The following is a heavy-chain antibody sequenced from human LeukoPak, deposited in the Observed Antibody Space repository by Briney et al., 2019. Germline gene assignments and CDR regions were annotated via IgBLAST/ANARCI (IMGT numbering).Heavy chain of an antibody. J-gene: IGHJ4*02. CDR1: GFTFSSYA. CDR3: ASDATAMIVVATKTQIDY. Sequence: PGRSLRLSCAASGFTFSSYAMHWVRQAPGKGLEWVAVISHDGSNKYYADSVKGRFTISRDNSKNTLYLQMNSLRAEDTAVYYCASDATAMIVVATKTQIDYWGQGTLVTVSS. D-gene: IGHD3-22*01. V-gene: IGHV3-30-3*01. CDR2: ISHDGSNK.